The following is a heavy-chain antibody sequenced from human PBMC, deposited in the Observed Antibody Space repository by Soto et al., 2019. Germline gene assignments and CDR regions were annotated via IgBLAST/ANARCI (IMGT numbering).Heavy chain of an antibody. D-gene: IGHD2-15*01. V-gene: IGHV1-18*01. Sequence: EASVKVSCKASGYTFTSYGISWVRQAPGQGLEWMGWISAYNGNTNYAQKLQGRVTMTTDTSTSTAYMELRSLRSDDTAVYYCARAIPADIVVVVAATPLYYYYMDVWGKGTTVTVS. CDR1: GYTFTSYG. CDR3: ARAIPADIVVVVAATPLYYYYMDV. CDR2: ISAYNGNT. J-gene: IGHJ6*03.